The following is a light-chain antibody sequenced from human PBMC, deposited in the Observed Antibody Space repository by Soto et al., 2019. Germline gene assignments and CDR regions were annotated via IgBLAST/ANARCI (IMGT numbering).Light chain of an antibody. CDR1: QSFNAH. CDR3: QQYNTWLWT. CDR2: GAS. V-gene: IGKV3-15*01. Sequence: EVVMTQSPATLPVSPGERVTLSCRASQSFNAHLACYKQKPGQPPRLLINGASTRATGIPARFSGSGFGTEFILTISSLQSEDFAVYYCQQYNTWLWTFGQGTKVEIQ. J-gene: IGKJ1*01.